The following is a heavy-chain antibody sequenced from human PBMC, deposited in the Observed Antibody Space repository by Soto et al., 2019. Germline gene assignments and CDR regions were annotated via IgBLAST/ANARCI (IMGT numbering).Heavy chain of an antibody. CDR1: GYTFTSYY. CDR2: INPGGST. J-gene: IGHJ4*02. CDR3: ARVYCSGGSCYGIDY. V-gene: IGHV1-46*01. Sequence: QVQLVQSGAEVKKPGASVKVSCKASGYTFTSYYMHWVRQAPGQGLEWMGIINPGGSTSYAQKFQGRVTMTRDTSTSTVYMELGSLRSEDTAVYYCARVYCSGGSCYGIDYWGQGTLVTVSS. D-gene: IGHD2-15*01.